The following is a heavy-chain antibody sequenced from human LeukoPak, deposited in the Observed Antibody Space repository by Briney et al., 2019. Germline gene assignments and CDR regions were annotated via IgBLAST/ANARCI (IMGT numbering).Heavy chain of an antibody. CDR3: ARVPKYCSSTGCYLYMDV. CDR2: IYTSGST. V-gene: IGHV4-4*07. Sequence: PSETLSLTCTVSGGSISSYYWSWIRQPAGKGLEWIGRIYTSGSTNYNPSLKSQVTMSVDTSKNQFSLKLSSVTAADTAVYYCARVPKYCSSTGCYLYMDVWGKGTTVTVSS. CDR1: GGSISSYY. D-gene: IGHD2-2*01. J-gene: IGHJ6*03.